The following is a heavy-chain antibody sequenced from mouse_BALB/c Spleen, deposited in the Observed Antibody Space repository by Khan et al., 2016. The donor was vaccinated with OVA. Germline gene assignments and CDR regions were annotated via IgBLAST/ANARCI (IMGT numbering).Heavy chain of an antibody. Sequence: EVQLQESGPSLVKPSQTLSLTCSVTGDSITSGFWYWIRKFPGNKFEYMGYITYSGNTYYNPSLKSRISTTRDTSTSQYYLQLNSLTTEDTATYYCARSYGSWAMDYWGQGTSVTVSS. J-gene: IGHJ4*01. D-gene: IGHD1-1*01. V-gene: IGHV3-8*02. CDR3: ARSYGSWAMDY. CDR2: ITYSGNT. CDR1: GDSITSGF.